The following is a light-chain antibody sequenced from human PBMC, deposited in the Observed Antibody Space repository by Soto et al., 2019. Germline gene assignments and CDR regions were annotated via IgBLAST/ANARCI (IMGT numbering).Light chain of an antibody. V-gene: IGLV2-14*01. J-gene: IGLJ2*01. CDR1: SSDVGYYNY. CDR3: SSYISVSSPVV. CDR2: EVS. Sequence: QSALTQPASLFGPPGKSITISGTGTSSDVGYYNYVSWYQQHPGKAPKVIIYEVSNRPSGVSYRFSGSKSGNTASLTISGLQAEDEADYYCSSYISVSSPVVFGGGTKLTVL.